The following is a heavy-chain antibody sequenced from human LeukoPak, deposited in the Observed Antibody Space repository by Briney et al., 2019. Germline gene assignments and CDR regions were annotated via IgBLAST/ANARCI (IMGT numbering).Heavy chain of an antibody. Sequence: ASVKVSCKASGYTFTSYYMHWVRQAPGQGLEWMGIINPSGGSTSYAQKFQGRVTMTRDTSTSTVYMELSSLRSEDTAVYYCATDAPRSGYDYRADAFDIWGQGTMVTVSS. J-gene: IGHJ3*02. CDR2: INPSGGST. CDR1: GYTFTSYY. V-gene: IGHV1-46*01. CDR3: ATDAPRSGYDYRADAFDI. D-gene: IGHD5-12*01.